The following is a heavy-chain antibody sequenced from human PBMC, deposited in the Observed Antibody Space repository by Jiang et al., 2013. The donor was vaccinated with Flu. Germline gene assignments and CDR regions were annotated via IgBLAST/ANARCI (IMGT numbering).Heavy chain of an antibody. V-gene: IGHV4-59*01. D-gene: IGHD6-6*01. Sequence: GGSISSYYWSWIRQPPGKGLEWIGYIYYSGSTNYNPSLKSRVTISVDTSKNQFSLKLSSVTAADTAVYYCASGAARLDYFDYWGQGTLVTVSS. CDR3: ASGAARLDYFDY. CDR2: IYYSGST. CDR1: GGSISSYY. J-gene: IGHJ4*02.